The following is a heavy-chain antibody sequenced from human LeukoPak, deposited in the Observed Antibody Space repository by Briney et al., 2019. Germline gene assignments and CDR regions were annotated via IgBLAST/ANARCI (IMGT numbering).Heavy chain of an antibody. CDR2: INYSGGT. CDR1: VGSFSDYY. CDR3: ARQQSASNWFDP. V-gene: IGHV4-34*01. Sequence: SETLFLTCAVYVGSFSDYYWSWIRQPPGKGLEWIGEINYSGGTSYNPSLKSRVTISVDTSKNQFSLKLTSVTAADTAVYYCARQQSASNWFDPWGQGTLVTVSS. J-gene: IGHJ5*02. D-gene: IGHD6-13*01.